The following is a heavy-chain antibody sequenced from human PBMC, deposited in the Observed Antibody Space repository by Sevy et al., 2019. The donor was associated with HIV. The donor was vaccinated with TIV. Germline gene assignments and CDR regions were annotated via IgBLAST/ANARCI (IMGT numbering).Heavy chain of an antibody. Sequence: GGSLRLSCAASGFTFSNSYMSWIRQAPGKGLEWVSQISSSAFSSNHADSVKGRFTISRDNAKNSLYLQMNSLGADDTAVYYCARDVLRFDLWGQGTLVTVSS. J-gene: IGHJ5*02. CDR3: ARDVLRFDL. V-gene: IGHV3-11*06. CDR1: GFTFSNSY. CDR2: ISSSAFSS. D-gene: IGHD5-12*01.